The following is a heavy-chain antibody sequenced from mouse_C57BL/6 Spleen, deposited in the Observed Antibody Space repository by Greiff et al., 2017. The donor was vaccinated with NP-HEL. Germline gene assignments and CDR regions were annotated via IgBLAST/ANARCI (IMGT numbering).Heavy chain of an antibody. CDR1: GFTFSDYG. J-gene: IGHJ2*01. Sequence: EVKLMESGGGLVKPGGSLKLSCAASGFTFSDYGMHWVRQAPEKGLEWVAYISSGSGTIYYADTVKGRFTISRDNAKNTLFLQMTSLRSEDTAMYYCARRDDYFDYWGQGTTLTVSS. CDR3: ARRDDYFDY. D-gene: IGHD3-3*01. V-gene: IGHV5-17*01. CDR2: ISSGSGTI.